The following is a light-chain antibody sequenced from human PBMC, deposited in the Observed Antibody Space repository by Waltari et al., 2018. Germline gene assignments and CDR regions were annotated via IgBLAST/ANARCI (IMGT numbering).Light chain of an antibody. J-gene: IGLJ2*01. CDR2: YKSDSDK. CDR1: SGINVGTSR. CDR3: MIWHSSAVV. V-gene: IGLV5-45*02. Sequence: QAVLTQPPSLSASPGASASLTCTLRSGINVGTSRIYWYPQKPGSPPQYLLRYKSDSDKQQGSGVPSRFSGSKDASANAGILLISGLQSEDEADYYCMIWHSSAVVFGGGTKLTVL.